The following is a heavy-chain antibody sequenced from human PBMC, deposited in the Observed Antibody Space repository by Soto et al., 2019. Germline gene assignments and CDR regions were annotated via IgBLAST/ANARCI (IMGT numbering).Heavy chain of an antibody. CDR3: GSYGSGRNGWFDP. J-gene: IGHJ5*02. Sequence: ASVKVSCKVSGYTLTELSMHWVRQAPGKGLEWMGGFDPEDGETIYAQKFQGRVTMTEDTSTDTAYMELSSLRSEDTAVYYCGSYGSGRNGWFDPWGQGTLVTVS. D-gene: IGHD3-10*01. CDR2: FDPEDGET. V-gene: IGHV1-24*01. CDR1: GYTLTELS.